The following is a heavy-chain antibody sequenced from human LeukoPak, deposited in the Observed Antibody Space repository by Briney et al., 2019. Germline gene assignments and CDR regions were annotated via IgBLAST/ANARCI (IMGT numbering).Heavy chain of an antibody. V-gene: IGHV1-2*04. CDR3: ARANALHCSSTSCLFDY. Sequence: ASVKVSCKASGYTFTDYYMHWVRQAPGQGLEWMGWINPNSGGTYSAQKFQSWVTMTRDTSISTAYMELSRLTSDDTAVYYCARANALHCSSTSCLFDYWGQGTLVTVSS. J-gene: IGHJ4*02. CDR2: INPNSGGT. CDR1: GYTFTDYY. D-gene: IGHD2-2*01.